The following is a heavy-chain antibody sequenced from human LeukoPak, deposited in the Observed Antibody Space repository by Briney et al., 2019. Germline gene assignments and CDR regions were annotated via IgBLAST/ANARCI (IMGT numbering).Heavy chain of an antibody. V-gene: IGHV3-48*04. CDR3: ARVSGGRTEYFDS. CDR1: GFTFSSYS. D-gene: IGHD1/OR15-1a*01. Sequence: GGSLRLSCAASGFTFSSYSMNWVRQAPGVGLQWVSYITGSSRLIYYADSVKGRFTISRDNAKTSLYLQMNSLRAEDTAVYYCARVSGGRTEYFDSWGQGTLVTVSS. CDR2: ITGSSRLI. J-gene: IGHJ4*02.